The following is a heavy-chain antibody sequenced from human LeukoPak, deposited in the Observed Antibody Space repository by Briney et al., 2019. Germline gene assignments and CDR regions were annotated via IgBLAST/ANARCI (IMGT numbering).Heavy chain of an antibody. J-gene: IGHJ4*02. CDR1: GYSFTSYW. D-gene: IGHD5-18*01. V-gene: IGHV5-10-1*01. CDR3: ARYVDTAMATRFDY. CDR2: IDPSDSYT. Sequence: GESLKISCKGSGYSFTSYWINWVRQMPGKGLEWMGRIDPSDSYTNYSPSFQGHVTISADRSISTAYLQWSSLKAPDTAMYYCARYVDTAMATRFDYWGQGTPVTVSS.